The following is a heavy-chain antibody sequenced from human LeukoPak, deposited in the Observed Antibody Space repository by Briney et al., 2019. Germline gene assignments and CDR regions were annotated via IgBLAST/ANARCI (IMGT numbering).Heavy chain of an antibody. J-gene: IGHJ4*02. V-gene: IGHV3-48*03. D-gene: IGHD3-9*01. Sequence: QTGGSLRLSCAASGFTFSSYEMNWVRQAPGKGLEWVSYISSSGSTIYYADSVKGRFTISRDNAKNSLYLQMNSLRAEDTAVYYCAGRLRYFDWATTVDYWGQGTLVTVSS. CDR1: GFTFSSYE. CDR3: AGRLRYFDWATTVDY. CDR2: ISSSGSTI.